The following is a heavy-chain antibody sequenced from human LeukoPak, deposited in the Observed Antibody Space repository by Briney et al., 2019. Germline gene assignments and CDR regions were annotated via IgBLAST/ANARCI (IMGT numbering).Heavy chain of an antibody. Sequence: PSETLSLTCTVSGGSISSSTYYWGWIRQPPGKGLEWIGTISYSGSTYYKPSLKSRVTMSVDTSKNQFSLKSSSVTAADTAVYYCASRKLGNDYWGQGILVTVTS. J-gene: IGHJ4*02. CDR2: ISYSGST. CDR1: GGSISSSTYY. CDR3: ASRKLGNDY. V-gene: IGHV4-39*07. D-gene: IGHD7-27*01.